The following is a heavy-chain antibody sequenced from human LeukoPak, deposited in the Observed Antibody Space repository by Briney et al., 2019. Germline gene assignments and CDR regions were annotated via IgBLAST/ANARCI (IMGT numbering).Heavy chain of an antibody. J-gene: IGHJ5*02. CDR3: ARPLLYYYGSETYFWFDL. Sequence: GGSLRLSCAASGFTFTTYWMGWVRQAPGKGLEWVAGIKQDGSEKYYVDSVKGRFTISRDSAENTVYLQMKSLKGEDTAFYYCARPLLYYYGSETYFWFDLWGQGTLVTVSS. CDR2: IKQDGSEK. D-gene: IGHD3-10*01. CDR1: GFTFTTYW. V-gene: IGHV3-7*01.